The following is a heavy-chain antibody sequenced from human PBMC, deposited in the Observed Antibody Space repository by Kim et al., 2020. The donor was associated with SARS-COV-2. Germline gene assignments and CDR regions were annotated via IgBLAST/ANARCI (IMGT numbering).Heavy chain of an antibody. Sequence: GGSLRLSCAASGFTFSDYYMSWIRQAPGKGLEWVSYISDTGNTIYSYADSVKGRFTISRDNVKNSMYLQMNSLRAEDTAIYYCATKGRWSDDSFDHWGQGTLVTVSS. D-gene: IGHD2-15*01. J-gene: IGHJ4*02. CDR1: GFTFSDYY. CDR2: ISDTGNTI. CDR3: ATKGRWSDDSFDH. V-gene: IGHV3-11*01.